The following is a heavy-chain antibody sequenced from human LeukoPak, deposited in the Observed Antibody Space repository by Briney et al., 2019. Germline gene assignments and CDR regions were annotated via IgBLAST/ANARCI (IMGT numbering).Heavy chain of an antibody. CDR1: GGSFSGYY. D-gene: IGHD3-16*02. CDR3: ARDYRAGYYDYVWGSYRPMGWFDP. V-gene: IGHV4-34*01. Sequence: PSETLSLTCAVYGGSFSGYYWSWIRQPPGKGLEWIGEINHSGSTNYNPSLKSRVTISVDTSKNQFSLKLSSVTAADTAVYYCARDYRAGYYDYVWGSYRPMGWFDPWGQGTLVTVSS. J-gene: IGHJ5*02. CDR2: INHSGST.